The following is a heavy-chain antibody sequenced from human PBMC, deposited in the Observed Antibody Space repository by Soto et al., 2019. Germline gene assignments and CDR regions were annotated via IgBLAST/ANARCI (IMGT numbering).Heavy chain of an antibody. D-gene: IGHD3-9*01. J-gene: IGHJ4*02. CDR3: ARGDYDILTGYDYFDY. Sequence: QVQLVQSGAEVKKPGSSVKVSCKASGGTFSSYAISWVRQAPGQGLEWMGGIIPIFGTANYEQKFQGRVTITADKSTSTADMELSSLRSEDTAVYYCARGDYDILTGYDYFDYWGQGTLVTVSS. V-gene: IGHV1-69*06. CDR1: GGTFSSYA. CDR2: IIPIFGTA.